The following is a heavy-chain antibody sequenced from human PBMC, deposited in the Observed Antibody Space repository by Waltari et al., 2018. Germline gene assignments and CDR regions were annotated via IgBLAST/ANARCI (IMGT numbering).Heavy chain of an antibody. V-gene: IGHV4-38-2*01. CDR1: GYSISSGYY. CDR2: IYHSGST. CDR3: ASGGTD. J-gene: IGHJ4*02. D-gene: IGHD3-16*01. Sequence: QVQLQESGPGLVKPSETLSLTCAVSGYSISSGYYWGWIRQPPGKGLEWIGSIYHSGSTYSNPSLKSRVTISVDTSKNQFSLKLSSVTAADTAVYYCASGGTDWGQGTLVTVSS.